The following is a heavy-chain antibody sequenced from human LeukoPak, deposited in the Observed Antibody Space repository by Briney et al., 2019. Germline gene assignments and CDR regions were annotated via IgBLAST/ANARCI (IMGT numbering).Heavy chain of an antibody. D-gene: IGHD3-3*01. Sequence: GGSLRLSCAASGFTFNTYAMNWVRQAPGKGLEWVSVISGSGDSTLYADSVKGRFTISRDNSKHMVSLQMNSLRADDTAVYYCAKAAGPTRFGVVPFDYWGQGTLVTVSS. CDR3: AKAAGPTRFGVVPFDY. V-gene: IGHV3-23*01. J-gene: IGHJ4*02. CDR2: ISGSGDST. CDR1: GFTFNTYA.